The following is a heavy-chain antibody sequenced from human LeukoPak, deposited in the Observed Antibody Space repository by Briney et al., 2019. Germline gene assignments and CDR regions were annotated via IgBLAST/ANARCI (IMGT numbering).Heavy chain of an antibody. CDR1: GFTFSDYY. V-gene: IGHV3-11*01. Sequence: GGSLRLSCAASGFTFSDYYMSWIRQAPGKGLEWVTYISLSGTIYYADSVKGRFTISRDNAKNSLYLQMNSLRAEDTAVYYCAKDILAPGLHFDHWGQGTLVTVSS. CDR2: ISLSGTI. J-gene: IGHJ4*02. CDR3: AKDILAPGLHFDH. D-gene: IGHD1-26*01.